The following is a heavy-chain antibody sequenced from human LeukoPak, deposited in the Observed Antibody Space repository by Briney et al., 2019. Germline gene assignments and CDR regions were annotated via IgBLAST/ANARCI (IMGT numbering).Heavy chain of an antibody. Sequence: GGSLTLSCAASGFTFSDSYINWIRQAPGKGLEWVSHISDSATTYYADSVKGRFTISRDNAKNSLYLQLNSLRVEDTAIYYCARSAGSFGSFDIWGQGTMVTVSS. J-gene: IGHJ3*02. CDR2: ISDSATT. D-gene: IGHD3-16*01. CDR3: ARSAGSFGSFDI. V-gene: IGHV3-11*01. CDR1: GFTFSDSY.